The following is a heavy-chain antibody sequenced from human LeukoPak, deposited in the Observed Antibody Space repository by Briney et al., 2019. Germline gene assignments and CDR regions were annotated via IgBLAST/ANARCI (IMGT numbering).Heavy chain of an antibody. V-gene: IGHV3-74*01. CDR3: ARDPPFLEDYYGMDV. J-gene: IGHJ6*02. CDR2: INSDGSST. CDR1: GFTFSSYW. Sequence: PGGSLRLSCAASGFTFSSYWMHWVRHAPGKGLVWVSRINSDGSSTSYADSVKGRFTISRDNAKNTLYLQMNSLRAEDTAVYYCARDPPFLEDYYGMDVWGQGTTVTVSS. D-gene: IGHD3-3*01.